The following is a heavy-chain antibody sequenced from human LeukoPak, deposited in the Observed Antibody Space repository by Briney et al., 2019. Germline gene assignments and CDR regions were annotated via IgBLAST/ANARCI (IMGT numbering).Heavy chain of an antibody. CDR1: GFTFSTYT. J-gene: IGHJ4*02. Sequence: GGSLRLSCAASGFTFSTYTMTWLRQAPGKGLEWVSSISSSSSFIYNADSVKGRFTISRDNAKNSLYLQMNSLRAEDTAVYYCARDGAGGYYFDYWGQGTLVTVSS. CDR2: ISSSSSFI. V-gene: IGHV3-21*01. CDR3: ARDGAGGYYFDY. D-gene: IGHD4/OR15-4a*01.